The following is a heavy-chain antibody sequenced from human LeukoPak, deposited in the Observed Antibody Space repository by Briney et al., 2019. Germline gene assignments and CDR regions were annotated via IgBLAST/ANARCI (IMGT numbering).Heavy chain of an antibody. CDR3: TTVGSVRGVKTLEPDY. V-gene: IGHV3-15*01. D-gene: IGHD3-10*01. CDR2: IKSKTDGVTT. Sequence: PGGSLRLSCAASGFTFSNAWMSWVRQAPGKGLEWVGRIKSKTDGVTTDYAAPVKGRFTISRDYSKNTLYLQMNSLKTEDTAVYYCTTVGSVRGVKTLEPDYWGQGTLVTVSS. CDR1: GFTFSNAW. J-gene: IGHJ4*02.